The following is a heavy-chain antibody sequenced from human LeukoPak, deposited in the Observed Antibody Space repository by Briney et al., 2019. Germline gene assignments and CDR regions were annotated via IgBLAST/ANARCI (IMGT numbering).Heavy chain of an antibody. CDR1: GFTFSGYG. CDR2: IWYDGSNQ. CDR3: ARAPLDSNGYSIDY. Sequence: PGGSLRLSCAASGFTFSGYGMHWVRQAPGKGLEWVAVIWYDGSNQYYADSVTGRFTVSRDNSKSTLYLQMSSLRAEDTAVYYCARAPLDSNGYSIDYWGQGTLVTVSS. D-gene: IGHD3-22*01. V-gene: IGHV3-33*01. J-gene: IGHJ4*02.